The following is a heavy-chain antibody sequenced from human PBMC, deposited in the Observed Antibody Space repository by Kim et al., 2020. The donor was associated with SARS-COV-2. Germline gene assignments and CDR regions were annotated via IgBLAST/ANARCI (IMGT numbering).Heavy chain of an antibody. J-gene: IGHJ4*02. V-gene: IGHV1-2*02. CDR3: ARDGGGFDY. CDR2: GGA. Sequence: GGAHFAQEVPGRLTMTRDMSINTAYMQLSSLGSDDTAIYYCARDGGGFDYWGQGTLVTVSP.